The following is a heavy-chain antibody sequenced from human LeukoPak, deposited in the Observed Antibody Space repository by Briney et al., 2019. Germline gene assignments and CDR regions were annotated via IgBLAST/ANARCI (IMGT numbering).Heavy chain of an antibody. CDR1: GGSISSGDYY. V-gene: IGHV4-30-4*01. CDR3: ARGNSGYEGFDY. D-gene: IGHD5-12*01. CDR2: IYYSGST. J-gene: IGHJ4*01. Sequence: SETLSLTCTVSGGSISSGDYYWSWIRQPPGKGLEWIGYIYYSGSTYYNPSLKSRVTISVDTSKNQFSLKLSSVTAADTAVYYCARGNSGYEGFDYWGHGTLVTVSS.